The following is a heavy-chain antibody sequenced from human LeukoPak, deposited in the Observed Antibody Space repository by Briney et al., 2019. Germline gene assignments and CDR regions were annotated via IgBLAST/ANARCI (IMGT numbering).Heavy chain of an antibody. D-gene: IGHD4-17*01. CDR3: ARVPATVTTVGAFDI. J-gene: IGHJ3*02. CDR2: IYPGDSDT. V-gene: IGHV5-51*01. Sequence: GESLKISCKGSGYIFTSYWIGWVRQLPGKGLEWMGIIYPGDSDTRYSPSFQGQVTISADKSISTAYLQWSSLKASDTAMYYCARVPATVTTVGAFDIWGQGTMVTVSS. CDR1: GYIFTSYW.